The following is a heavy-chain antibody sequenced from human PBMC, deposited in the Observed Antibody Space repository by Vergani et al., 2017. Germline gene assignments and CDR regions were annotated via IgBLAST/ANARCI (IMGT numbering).Heavy chain of an antibody. CDR2: IYYSGST. D-gene: IGHD2-2*01. J-gene: IGHJ6*03. V-gene: IGHV4-59*01. Sequence: QVQLQESGPGLVKPSETLSLTCTVSGGSISSYYWSWIRQPPGKGLEWIGYIYYSGSTNYNPSLKSRVTISVDTSKNQFSLKLSSVTAADTAMYYCARAPGYCSSTSCYRYYMDVWGKGTTVTVSS. CDR1: GGSISSYY. CDR3: ARAPGYCSSTSCYRYYMDV.